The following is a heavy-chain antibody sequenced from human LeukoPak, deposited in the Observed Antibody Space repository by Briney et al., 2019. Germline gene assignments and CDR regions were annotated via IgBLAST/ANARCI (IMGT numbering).Heavy chain of an antibody. Sequence: GGSLRLSCAASGFTFSSYSMNWVRQAPGKGLEWVSYISSSSSTIYYAASVKGRFTISRDNSKNTLYLQMNSLRADDTALYYCAKDHWGGSAYWKFDYWGQGTLVTVSS. D-gene: IGHD3-16*01. CDR1: GFTFSSYS. CDR2: ISSSSSTI. J-gene: IGHJ4*02. V-gene: IGHV3-48*01. CDR3: AKDHWGGSAYWKFDY.